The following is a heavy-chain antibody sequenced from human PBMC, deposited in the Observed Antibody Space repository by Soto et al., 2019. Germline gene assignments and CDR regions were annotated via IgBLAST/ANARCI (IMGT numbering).Heavy chain of an antibody. CDR3: ARGVGSGSYYNQYNWFDP. D-gene: IGHD3-10*01. Sequence: QVQLVQSGGEVKKPGASVKVSCKASGYTFTNYGISWVRQAPGQGLEWMGWINVYNGNTKYAQKVQGRVTMTTDTSTRKPYMEQRSLRSDDTAVYYGARGVGSGSYYNQYNWFDPWGQGNLVTVSS. CDR2: INVYNGNT. J-gene: IGHJ5*02. V-gene: IGHV1-18*01. CDR1: GYTFTNYG.